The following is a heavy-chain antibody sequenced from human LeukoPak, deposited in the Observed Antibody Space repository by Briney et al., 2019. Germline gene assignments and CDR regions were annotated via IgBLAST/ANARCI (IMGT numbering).Heavy chain of an antibody. D-gene: IGHD3-10*01. J-gene: IGHJ6*04. V-gene: IGHV3-23*01. Sequence: GGSLRLSCTASGFTFGDYAMSWVRQAPGKGLEWVSAISGSGGSTYYADSVKGRFTISRDNSKNTLYLQMNSLRAEDTAVYYCANHITMVRGVILSYGMDVWGKGTTVTVSS. CDR3: ANHITMVRGVILSYGMDV. CDR2: ISGSGGST. CDR1: GFTFGDYA.